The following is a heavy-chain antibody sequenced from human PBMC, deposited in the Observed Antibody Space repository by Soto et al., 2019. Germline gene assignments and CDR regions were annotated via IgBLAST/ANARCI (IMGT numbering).Heavy chain of an antibody. CDR3: ARGYKGYSSVRKTFDP. CDR2: IYHSGST. Sequence: QVQLQESGPGLVKPSGTLSLTCAVSGGSISSSNWWSWVRQPPGKGLEWIGEIYHSGSTNYNPSLKSRVTISVHKSKNQFSLKLSSVTAADTDMYYCARGYKGYSSVRKTFDPWGQGTLVTVSS. J-gene: IGHJ5*02. CDR1: GGSISSSNW. D-gene: IGHD6-19*01. V-gene: IGHV4-4*02.